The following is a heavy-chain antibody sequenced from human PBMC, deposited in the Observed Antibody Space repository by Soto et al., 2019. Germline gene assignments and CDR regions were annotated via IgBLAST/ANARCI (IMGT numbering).Heavy chain of an antibody. Sequence: GGSLRLSCAASGFTFSSYWMSWVRQAPGKGLEWVANIKQDGSEKYYVDSVKGRFTISRGNAKNSLYLQMNSLRAEDTAVYYCARAAYSSSPRYFDYWGQGTLVTVSS. CDR1: GFTFSSYW. CDR2: IKQDGSEK. CDR3: ARAAYSSSPRYFDY. V-gene: IGHV3-7*01. J-gene: IGHJ4*02. D-gene: IGHD6-6*01.